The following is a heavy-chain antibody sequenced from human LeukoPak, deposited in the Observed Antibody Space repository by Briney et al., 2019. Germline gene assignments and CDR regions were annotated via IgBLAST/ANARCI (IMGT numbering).Heavy chain of an antibody. D-gene: IGHD6-25*01. CDR2: VYPRDSDT. V-gene: IGHV5-51*01. Sequence: GESPKISFKASGXSFTSYWIGWVRQMPGKGLEWMGIVYPRDSDTRYSPSFQGQVTISADKSISTAYLQWSSLKASDTAMYFCAKEGSGSSSDNWGRGTLVTVSS. J-gene: IGHJ4*02. CDR1: GXSFTSYW. CDR3: AKEGSGSSSDN.